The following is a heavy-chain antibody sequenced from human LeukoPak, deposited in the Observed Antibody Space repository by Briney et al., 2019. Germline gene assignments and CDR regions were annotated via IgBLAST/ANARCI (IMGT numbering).Heavy chain of an antibody. J-gene: IGHJ4*02. D-gene: IGHD1-26*01. Sequence: PGGSLRLSCVGLGFTFRNYWMHWVRQLPGKGLLWVTRIDRYGSGIVYADSVRGRFTISRDNAKNTVSLQMKSLRPEDTGVYYCVSDSEGRSGGDFRGQGTLVTVSS. V-gene: IGHV3-74*01. CDR1: GFTFRNYW. CDR2: IDRYGSGI. CDR3: VSDSEGRSGGDF.